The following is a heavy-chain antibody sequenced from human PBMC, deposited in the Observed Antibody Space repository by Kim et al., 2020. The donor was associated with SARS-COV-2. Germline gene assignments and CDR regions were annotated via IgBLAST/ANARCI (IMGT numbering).Heavy chain of an antibody. CDR1: GCSISSSSYY. CDR2: IYYSGST. D-gene: IGHD2-15*01. Sequence: SETLSLTCTVSGCSISSSSYYWGWIRQPPGKGLEWIGSIYYSGSTYYNPSLKSRVTISVDTSKNQFSLKLSSVTAADTAVYYCSSPVGGDFDYWGQGTLVTVSS. CDR3: SSPVGGDFDY. J-gene: IGHJ4*02. V-gene: IGHV4-39*01.